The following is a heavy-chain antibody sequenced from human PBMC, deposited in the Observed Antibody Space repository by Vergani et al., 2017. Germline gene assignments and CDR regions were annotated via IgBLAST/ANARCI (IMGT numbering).Heavy chain of an antibody. CDR2: ISGQNFRT. J-gene: IGHJ4*02. V-gene: IGHV3-53*02. CDR1: GFTISSNY. Sequence: EVQLVETGGGLIQPGGSLRLSCAASGFTISSNYMSWVRQAPGKGLEWVSGISGQNFRTQYADSVKGRFTISRDDSKNTVYLQINSLRAEDTAFYYCADIYGDDGFSPFWGQGTLVTVSS. CDR3: ADIYGDDGFSPF. D-gene: IGHD2-21*01.